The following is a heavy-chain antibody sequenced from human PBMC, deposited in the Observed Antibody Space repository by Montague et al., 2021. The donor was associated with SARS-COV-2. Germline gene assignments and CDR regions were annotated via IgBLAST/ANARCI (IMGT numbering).Heavy chain of an antibody. V-gene: IGHV4-39*01. D-gene: IGHD3-3*01. CDR2: IYYSGST. Sequence: SETLSLTCTVSGGSISSSSYYWGWIRQPPGKGLEWIGNIYYSGSTYYNPSLKSRVTISVDTSKNQFSLKLRSVTAADTAVYYCARQKMGSVTIFGGVMHDGWFDPWGQGTLVTVSS. CDR1: GGSISSSSYY. CDR3: ARQKMGSVTIFGGVMHDGWFDP. J-gene: IGHJ5*02.